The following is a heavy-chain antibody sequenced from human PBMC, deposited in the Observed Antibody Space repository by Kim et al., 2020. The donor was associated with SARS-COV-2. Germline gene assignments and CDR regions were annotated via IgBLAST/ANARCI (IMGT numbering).Heavy chain of an antibody. D-gene: IGHD4-17*01. Sequence: GGSLRLSCAASGFTFSDYYMSWIRQAPGKGLEWVSYISSSSSYTNYADSVKGRFTISRDNAKNSLYLQMNSLRAEDTAVYYCARDFGRAYSAVTTHAFDIWGQGTMVTVSS. CDR3: ARDFGRAYSAVTTHAFDI. CDR2: ISSSSSYT. J-gene: IGHJ3*02. CDR1: GFTFSDYY. V-gene: IGHV3-11*06.